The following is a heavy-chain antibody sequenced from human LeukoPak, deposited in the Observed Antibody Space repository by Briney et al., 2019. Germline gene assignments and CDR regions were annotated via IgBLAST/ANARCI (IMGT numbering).Heavy chain of an antibody. CDR1: GFTFSNYA. V-gene: IGHV3-23*01. Sequence: GGSLRLSCAASGFTFSNYAMTWVRQAPGKGLEWVSTISGGGDSTYYADSVRGRFTISRDDYKSTLYLQMNSLRAEDTAVYYCAKTPDYCTNGVCYTLHYFDYWGQGTLVTVSS. D-gene: IGHD2-8*01. CDR2: ISGGGDST. J-gene: IGHJ4*02. CDR3: AKTPDYCTNGVCYTLHYFDY.